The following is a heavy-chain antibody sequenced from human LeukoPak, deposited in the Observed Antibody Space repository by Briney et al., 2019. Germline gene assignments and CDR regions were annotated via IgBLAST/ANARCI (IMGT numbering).Heavy chain of an antibody. J-gene: IGHJ6*03. CDR2: ISAYNGNT. CDR3: ARDRWWSYWSYGDYDSYYYYMDV. V-gene: IGHV1-18*01. Sequence: GASVKVSCKASGYTFTSYGISWVRQAPGQGLEWMGWISAYNGNTNYAQKLQGRVTMTTDTSTSTAYMELRSLRSDDTAVYYCARDRWWSYWSYGDYDSYYYYMDVWGKGTTVTISS. CDR1: GYTFTSYG. D-gene: IGHD4-17*01.